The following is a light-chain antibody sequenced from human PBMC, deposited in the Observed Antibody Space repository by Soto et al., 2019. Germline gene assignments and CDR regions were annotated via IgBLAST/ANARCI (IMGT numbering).Light chain of an antibody. Sequence: DIQMTQSPSSVSASVGDRVTITCLASQGISSSLAWYQQKPGKAPKLLIYDASSLQGGVPSRFSGSGSGTDFTLSISSLQPEDFAIYYCQQAKNFPWTFGQGTKVDIK. CDR2: DAS. V-gene: IGKV1-12*01. CDR3: QQAKNFPWT. J-gene: IGKJ1*01. CDR1: QGISSS.